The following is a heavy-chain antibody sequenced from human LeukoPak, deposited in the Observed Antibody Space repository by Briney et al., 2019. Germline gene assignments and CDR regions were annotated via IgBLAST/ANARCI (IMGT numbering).Heavy chain of an antibody. D-gene: IGHD5-12*01. J-gene: IGHJ4*02. CDR2: ISGSSSYT. V-gene: IGHV3-21*01. Sequence: GGSLRLSCAASGLTFSTYSMNWVSQAPGKGLEWVSSISGSSSYTFYADSVRGRFTISRDNAKNSLYLQINSLRAEDTAVYYCARGTTGGYSPSHWGQGTLVTVSS. CDR1: GLTFSTYS. CDR3: ARGTTGGYSPSH.